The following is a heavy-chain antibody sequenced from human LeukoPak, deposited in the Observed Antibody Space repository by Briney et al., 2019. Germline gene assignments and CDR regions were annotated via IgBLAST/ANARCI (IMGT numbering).Heavy chain of an antibody. J-gene: IGHJ4*02. Sequence: SVKVSCKAPGGDFSTYTINWVRQAPGQGLEWMGGIIPIFHTANYAHKFQGRVTITADESARTAYMELSSLGSEDTAVYYCAREPHSSGWYAAAKSGFGYFDYWGQGTLVTVSS. D-gene: IGHD6-19*01. V-gene: IGHV1-69*01. CDR3: AREPHSSGWYAAAKSGFGYFDY. CDR1: GGDFSTYT. CDR2: IIPIFHTA.